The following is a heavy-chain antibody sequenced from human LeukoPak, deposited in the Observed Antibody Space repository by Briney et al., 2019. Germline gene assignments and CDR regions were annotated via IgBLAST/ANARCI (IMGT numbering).Heavy chain of an antibody. CDR3: ARAATDY. J-gene: IGHJ4*02. Sequence: GGSLRLSCAASGFTFRSNAMSWVRQAPGKGLEWVSGISGSGLSTDYADSVKGRFTVSRDNSKDTLYLQMNSLRAEDTAVYYCARAATDYWGQGTLVTVSS. CDR2: ISGSGLST. CDR1: GFTFRSNA. V-gene: IGHV3-23*01.